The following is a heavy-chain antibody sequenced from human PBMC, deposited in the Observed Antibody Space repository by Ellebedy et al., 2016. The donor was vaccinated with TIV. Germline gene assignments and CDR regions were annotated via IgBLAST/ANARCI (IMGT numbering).Heavy chain of an antibody. CDR3: VRGALYKFDP. V-gene: IGHV4-59*11. J-gene: IGHJ5*02. CDR2: FFYTGNT. Sequence: MPSETLSFTCTVSKGSLSSHYWSWIRQPPGKVREWVVSFFYTGNTIYNPSFNSGVSMSVDTPKNQFSLTLRSVTAADTATYYCVRGALYKFDPWGQGTQVTVSS. D-gene: IGHD1-14*01. CDR1: KGSLSSHY.